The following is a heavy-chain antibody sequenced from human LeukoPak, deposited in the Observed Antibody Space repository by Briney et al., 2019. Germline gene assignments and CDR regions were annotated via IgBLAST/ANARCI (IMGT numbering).Heavy chain of an antibody. CDR1: GFTFSSYA. D-gene: IGHD5-18*01. J-gene: IGHJ4*02. CDR2: ISGSGGST. Sequence: QAGGSLRLSCAASGFTFSSYAMSWVRQAPGKGLEWVSAISGSGGSTYYADSVKGRFTISRDNSKNTLYLQMNSLRAEDTAVYYCAKAWGKIGYSYGYLDYWGQGTLVTVSS. V-gene: IGHV3-23*01. CDR3: AKAWGKIGYSYGYLDY.